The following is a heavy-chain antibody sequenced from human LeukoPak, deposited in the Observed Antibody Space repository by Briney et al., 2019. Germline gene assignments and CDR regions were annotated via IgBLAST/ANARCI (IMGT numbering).Heavy chain of an antibody. D-gene: IGHD3-3*01. CDR3: ARVSYDFWSGYSPIEARFDP. J-gene: IGHJ5*02. Sequence: GGSLRLSCAASGFTFSSYWMNWVRQAPGKGLVWVSRISSDGSRVTYADSVKGRFTISRDNAKNTLYLQMNSLRAEDTAVYYCARVSYDFWSGYSPIEARFDPWGQGTLVTVSS. CDR1: GFTFSSYW. V-gene: IGHV3-74*01. CDR2: ISSDGSRV.